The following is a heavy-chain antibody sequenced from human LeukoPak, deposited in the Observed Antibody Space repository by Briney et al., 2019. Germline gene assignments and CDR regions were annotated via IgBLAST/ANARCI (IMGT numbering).Heavy chain of an antibody. J-gene: IGHJ4*02. Sequence: ASVKVSCKASGYTFTGYYMHWVRQAPGQGLEWMGWIIAYNGNTNYAQKLQGRVTMTTDTSTSTAYMELRSLRSDDTAVYYCARVSGSYSYFDYWGQGTLVTVSS. CDR1: GYTFTGYY. V-gene: IGHV1-18*04. CDR2: IIAYNGNT. D-gene: IGHD3-10*01. CDR3: ARVSGSYSYFDY.